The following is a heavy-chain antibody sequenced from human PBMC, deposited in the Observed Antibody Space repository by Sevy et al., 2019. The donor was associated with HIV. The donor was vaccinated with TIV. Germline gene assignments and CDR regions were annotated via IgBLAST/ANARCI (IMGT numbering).Heavy chain of an antibody. Sequence: GGSLRLSCSASGFTFSSYAMHWVRQAPGKGLEYVSAISSNGGSTYYADSVKGRFTISRDNSKNTLYLQMSSLRAEDTAVYYCLKDRAGYSGYGNDAFDIWGQGTMVTVSS. V-gene: IGHV3-64D*06. CDR3: LKDRAGYSGYGNDAFDI. CDR1: GFTFSSYA. J-gene: IGHJ3*02. D-gene: IGHD5-12*01. CDR2: ISSNGGST.